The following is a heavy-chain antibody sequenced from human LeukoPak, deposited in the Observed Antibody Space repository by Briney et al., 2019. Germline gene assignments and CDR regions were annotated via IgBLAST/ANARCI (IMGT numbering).Heavy chain of an antibody. CDR1: GFTFSSYS. CDR3: ARAGTYAYFDY. J-gene: IGHJ4*02. V-gene: IGHV3-48*02. D-gene: IGHD1-1*01. CDR2: ITSSSSTI. Sequence: PGGSLRLSCAASGFTFSSYSMNWVRQAPGQGLEWVSYITSSSSTIYYVDSVKGRFTISRDNAKNSLSLQMNSLRDEDTAVYYCARAGTYAYFDYWGRGTLVTVSS.